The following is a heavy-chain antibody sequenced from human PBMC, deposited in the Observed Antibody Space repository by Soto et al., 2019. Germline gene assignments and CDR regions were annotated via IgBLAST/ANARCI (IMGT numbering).Heavy chain of an antibody. D-gene: IGHD3-16*01. Sequence: SETLSLTCTVSGGSISSSSYYWGRIRQPPGKGLEWIGSIYYSGSTYYNPSLKSRVTISVDTSKNQFSLKLSSVTAADTAVYYCARHAPYDYIWGSYPAHFDYWGQGTLVTVSS. V-gene: IGHV4-39*01. CDR2: IYYSGST. CDR3: ARHAPYDYIWGSYPAHFDY. J-gene: IGHJ4*02. CDR1: GGSISSSSYY.